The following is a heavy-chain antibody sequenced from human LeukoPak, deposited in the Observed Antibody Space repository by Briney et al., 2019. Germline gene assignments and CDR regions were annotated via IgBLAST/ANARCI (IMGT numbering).Heavy chain of an antibody. CDR3: ARAERVYDIDGMDV. CDR1: GFTFSSYG. V-gene: IGHV3-33*01. J-gene: IGHJ6*02. Sequence: GGSLRLSCAASGFTFSSYGMHWVRQAPGKGLEWVAVIWYDGSNKYYADSVKGRFTISRDNSKNTLYLQMNSLRAEDTAVYYCARAERVYDIDGMDVWGQRTTVTVSS. D-gene: IGHD3-9*01. CDR2: IWYDGSNK.